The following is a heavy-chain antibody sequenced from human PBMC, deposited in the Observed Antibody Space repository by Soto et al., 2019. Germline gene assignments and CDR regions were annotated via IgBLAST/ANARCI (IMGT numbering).Heavy chain of an antibody. J-gene: IGHJ6*02. CDR3: ARHDYSGSPNYYYGMDV. Sequence: GESLKMSCTGSGYSFTIYCIGLVLPMPGKGLEWMGIIYPCDSDTRYSPSFQGQVTISADKSISTAYLQWSSLKASDTAMYYCARHDYSGSPNYYYGMDVWGQGTTVTVSS. CDR1: GYSFTIYC. D-gene: IGHD3-10*01. V-gene: IGHV5-51*01. CDR2: IYPCDSDT.